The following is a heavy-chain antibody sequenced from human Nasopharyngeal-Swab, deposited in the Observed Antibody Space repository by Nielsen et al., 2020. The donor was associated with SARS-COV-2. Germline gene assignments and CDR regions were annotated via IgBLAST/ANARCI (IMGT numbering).Heavy chain of an antibody. J-gene: IGHJ5*02. V-gene: IGHV4-30-4*01. CDR3: ARAVGVDYYDSSGYYPPSWFDP. Sequence: RQAPGKGLEWIGYIYYSGSTYYNPSLKSRVTISVDTPKNQFSLKLSSVTAADTAVYYCARAVGVDYYDSSGYYPPSWFDPWGQGTLVTVSS. CDR2: IYYSGST. D-gene: IGHD3-22*01.